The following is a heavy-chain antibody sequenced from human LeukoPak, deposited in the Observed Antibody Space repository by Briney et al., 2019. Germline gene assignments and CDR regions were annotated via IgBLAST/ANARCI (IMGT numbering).Heavy chain of an antibody. CDR3: ARGGGPPEALGDAFDI. D-gene: IGHD3-16*01. Sequence: GGSLRLSCAASGSTFSRYWMHWVRQAPGKGLVRVSRINSDGSSSINADSVKGRFTISRDNAKNTLYLQMHSLRVEDTAVYFCARGGGPPEALGDAFDIWGQGTMVTVSS. CDR1: GSTFSRYW. J-gene: IGHJ3*02. CDR2: INSDGSSS. V-gene: IGHV3-74*01.